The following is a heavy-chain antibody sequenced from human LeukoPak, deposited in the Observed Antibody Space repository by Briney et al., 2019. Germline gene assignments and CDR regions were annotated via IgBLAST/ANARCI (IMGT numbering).Heavy chain of an antibody. Sequence: SETLSLTCTVSNGSISSSAYYWGWVRQSPGKGLQWIGSVYFSGITYYNESLKSRLTISVDKSNNQFPLKVRSVTAADTAVYYCARDRAAADAFDIWGQGTMVTVSS. CDR2: VYFSGIT. CDR3: ARDRAAADAFDI. CDR1: NGSISSSAYY. V-gene: IGHV4-39*06. J-gene: IGHJ3*02. D-gene: IGHD6-13*01.